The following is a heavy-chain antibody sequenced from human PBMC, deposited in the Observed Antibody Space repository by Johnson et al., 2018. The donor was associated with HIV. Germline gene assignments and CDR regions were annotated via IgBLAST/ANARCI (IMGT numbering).Heavy chain of an antibody. J-gene: IGHJ3*01. CDR3: ANSASHSVVVTAMGNSGAFDF. Sequence: EVQLEESGGGVVRPGGSLRLSCAASGFTVSSNYMSWVRQAPAKGLEWVSVISGSGGSTYYADSVKGRFTISRDNSKNTLYLQMNSLRAEDTAVYYCANSASHSVVVTAMGNSGAFDFWGQGTMVTVSS. D-gene: IGHD2-21*02. CDR2: ISGSGGST. V-gene: IGHV3-23*04. CDR1: GFTVSSNY.